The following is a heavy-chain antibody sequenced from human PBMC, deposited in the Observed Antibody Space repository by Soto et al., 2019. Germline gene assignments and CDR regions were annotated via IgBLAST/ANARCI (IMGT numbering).Heavy chain of an antibody. D-gene: IGHD3-22*01. Sequence: ASLKVSCKVSGYTLTELSMHWVRQAPGKGLEWMGGFDPEDGETIYAQKFQGRVTMTEDTSTDTAYMELSRLRSDDTAVYYCARGGPYYDSSGYLPSAFDIWGQGTMVTVSS. V-gene: IGHV1-24*01. CDR1: GYTLTELS. J-gene: IGHJ3*02. CDR2: FDPEDGET. CDR3: ARGGPYYDSSGYLPSAFDI.